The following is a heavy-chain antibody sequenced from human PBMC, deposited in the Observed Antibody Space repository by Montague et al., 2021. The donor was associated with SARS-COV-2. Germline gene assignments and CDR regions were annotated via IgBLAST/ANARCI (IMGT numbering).Heavy chain of an antibody. V-gene: IGHV4-34*01. CDR3: ARGRTGTTFYYYYFYGMDV. CDR1: GGSFSGYY. D-gene: IGHD1-7*01. CDR2: INHSGST. Sequence: SETLSLTCSVYGGSFSGYYCSWICQHPGNGLEWNGEINHSGSTNYYPSLKRQVTISVDTSKNQYSLKLSSVTAADTAVYYCARGRTGTTFYYYYFYGMDVWGKGTTVTVSS. J-gene: IGHJ6*04.